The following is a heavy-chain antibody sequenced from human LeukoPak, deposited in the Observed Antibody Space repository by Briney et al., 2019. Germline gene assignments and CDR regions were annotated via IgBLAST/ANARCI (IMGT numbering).Heavy chain of an antibody. CDR1: GFSVSSSF. D-gene: IGHD7-27*01. V-gene: IGHV3-53*01. J-gene: IGHJ3*02. CDR2: IYSIGTT. Sequence: GGSLRLSCAASGFSVSSSFMSWVRQAPGKGLEWVSVIYSIGTTFYADSVKGRFTISRDNSKNTLYLHMNSLRTEDTAVYYCARDRVYLGREDAFDIWGQGTMVTVSS. CDR3: ARDRVYLGREDAFDI.